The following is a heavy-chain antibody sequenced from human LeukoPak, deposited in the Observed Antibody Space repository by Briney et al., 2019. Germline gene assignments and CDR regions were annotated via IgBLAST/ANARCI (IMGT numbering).Heavy chain of an antibody. V-gene: IGHV3-21*01. Sequence: GGSLRLSCATSGFSFSSYAMSWVRQAPGRGLEWVSSISSSSSYIYYADSVKGRFTISRDNAKNSLYLQMNSLRAEDTAVYYCAGDVFGVVITRFDYWGQGTLVTVSS. CDR1: GFSFSSYA. J-gene: IGHJ4*02. CDR2: ISSSSSYI. CDR3: AGDVFGVVITRFDY. D-gene: IGHD3-3*01.